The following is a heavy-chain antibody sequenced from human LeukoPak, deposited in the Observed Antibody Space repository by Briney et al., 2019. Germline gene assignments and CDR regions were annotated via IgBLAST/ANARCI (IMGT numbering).Heavy chain of an antibody. CDR3: VKERGPFDAFDI. J-gene: IGHJ3*02. Sequence: PGGSLSLSWAPTGFTFSTYGMHWVRQVPGKGLEWVAVIWSDGNNKFYADSVKGRFTFSRDNSRSTLSLQMNSLRAEDTAVYYCVKERGPFDAFDIWGQGTMVTVSS. CDR2: IWSDGNNK. V-gene: IGHV3-33*06. CDR1: GFTFSTYG.